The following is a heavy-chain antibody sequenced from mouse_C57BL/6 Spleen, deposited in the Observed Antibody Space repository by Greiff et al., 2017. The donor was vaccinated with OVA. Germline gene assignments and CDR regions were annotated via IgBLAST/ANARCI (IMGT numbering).Heavy chain of an antibody. CDR1: GFSFTSYG. V-gene: IGHV2-2*01. J-gene: IGHJ2*01. Sequence: VKLMESGPGLVQPSQSLSITCTVSGFSFTSYGVHWVRQSPGKGLEWLGVIWSGGSTDYNAAFISRLSISKDNSKSQVFFKMNSLQADDTAIYYCARKGGDYYGSFDYWGQGTTLTVSS. CDR2: IWSGGST. D-gene: IGHD1-1*01. CDR3: ARKGGDYYGSFDY.